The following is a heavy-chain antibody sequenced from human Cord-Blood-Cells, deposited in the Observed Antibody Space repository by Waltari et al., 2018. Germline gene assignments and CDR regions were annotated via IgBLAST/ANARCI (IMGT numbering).Heavy chain of an antibody. CDR2: IIHSGST. J-gene: IGHJ4*02. CDR3: ARGERAAPDY. CDR1: GGSFSGYY. Sequence: QVQLQQWGAGLLKPSETLSLTCAVYGGSFSGYYWSWIRQPPGQGLEWIGEIIHSGSTNYNPARKSRVTISVDTSKNQFSLKLSSVTAADTAVYYCARGERAAPDYWGQGTLVTVSS. D-gene: IGHD6-6*01. V-gene: IGHV4-34*01.